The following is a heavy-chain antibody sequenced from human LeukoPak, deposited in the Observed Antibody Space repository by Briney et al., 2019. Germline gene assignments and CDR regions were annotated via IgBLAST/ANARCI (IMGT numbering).Heavy chain of an antibody. V-gene: IGHV4-59*08. D-gene: IGHD2-2*01. CDR1: GGSISSYY. Sequence: SETLSLTCTVSGGSISSYYWSWIRQPPGKGLEWIGYIYYSGSTNYNPSLKSRVTISVGTSKNQFSLKLSSVTAADTAVYYCARQTRHAFDIWGQGTMVTVSS. CDR3: ARQTRHAFDI. J-gene: IGHJ3*02. CDR2: IYYSGST.